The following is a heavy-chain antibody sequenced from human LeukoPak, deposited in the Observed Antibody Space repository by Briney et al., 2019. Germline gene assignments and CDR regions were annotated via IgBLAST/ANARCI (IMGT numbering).Heavy chain of an antibody. Sequence: ASVKVSCKASGYTFTGYYMHWVRQAPGQGLEWMGWINPNSGGTNYAQKFQGRVTMTRDTSISTAYMELSRLRSDDTAVYYCARVGYSGYHSLLYYGMDVWGQGTTVTVSS. CDR2: INPNSGGT. D-gene: IGHD5-12*01. CDR3: ARVGYSGYHSLLYYGMDV. J-gene: IGHJ6*02. CDR1: GYTFTGYY. V-gene: IGHV1-2*02.